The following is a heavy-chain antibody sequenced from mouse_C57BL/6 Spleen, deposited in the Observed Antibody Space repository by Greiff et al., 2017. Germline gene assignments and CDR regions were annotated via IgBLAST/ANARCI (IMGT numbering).Heavy chain of an antibody. J-gene: IGHJ4*01. CDR3: ARWADDGMAY. V-gene: IGHV1-4*01. Sequence: VKLVESGAELARPGASVKISCKASGYTFTSYTMHWVQQWPGQGLEWIGYINPSSGYPKYNQKFKDKATLTADKSSSTAYMQQSSLTCEDATVYYCARWADDGMAYWGQGTSVTVSA. CDR1: GYTFTSYT. CDR2: INPSSGYP.